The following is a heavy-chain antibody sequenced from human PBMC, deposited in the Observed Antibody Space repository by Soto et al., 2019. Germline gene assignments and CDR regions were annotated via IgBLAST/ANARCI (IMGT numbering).Heavy chain of an antibody. CDR1: GFTFNTYW. CDR3: ARDPPYGSGTSQNYGMDV. CDR2: IKQDGSET. V-gene: IGHV3-7*04. J-gene: IGHJ6*02. D-gene: IGHD3-10*01. Sequence: EVQLVESGGGLVQPGGSLRLSCAASGFTFNTYWMTWVRQAPGKGLEWVANIKQDGSETYYVDSVKGRFTISRDNAKNSLYLQMNSLRAEDTAVYYCARDPPYGSGTSQNYGMDVWAQGTTVTVSS.